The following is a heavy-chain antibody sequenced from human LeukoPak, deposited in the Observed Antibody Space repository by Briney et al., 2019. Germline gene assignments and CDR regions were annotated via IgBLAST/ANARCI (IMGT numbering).Heavy chain of an antibody. CDR2: ISASGGNT. CDR3: AKDIEISY. V-gene: IGHV3-23*01. CDR1: GFTFRDSA. Sequence: GGFLRLSCAASGFTFRDSAMTWVRQAPGKGLEWVSLISASGGNTYSTDSVKGRFTLSRDNSKNTLYLQMNSLRAGDTAVYYCAKDIEISYWGQGTLVTVSS. J-gene: IGHJ4*02. D-gene: IGHD2-15*01.